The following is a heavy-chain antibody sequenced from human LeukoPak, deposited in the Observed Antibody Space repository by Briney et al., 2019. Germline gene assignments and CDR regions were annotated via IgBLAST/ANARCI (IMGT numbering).Heavy chain of an antibody. V-gene: IGHV3-43D*03. Sequence: PGGSLRLSCAASGFTFDDYAMHWVRQAPGKGLEWVSLITWDGDSTYYADSVKGRFTISRDNAKNSLYLQMNSLRAEDTAVYYCARDHRGIYSPFDYWGQGTLVTVSS. CDR3: ARDHRGIYSPFDY. D-gene: IGHD2-21*01. CDR2: ITWDGDST. J-gene: IGHJ4*02. CDR1: GFTFDDYA.